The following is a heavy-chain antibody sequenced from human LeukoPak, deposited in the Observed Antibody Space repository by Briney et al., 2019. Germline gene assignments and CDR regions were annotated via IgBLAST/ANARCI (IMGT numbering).Heavy chain of an antibody. CDR2: INPSGGST. D-gene: IGHD3-22*01. CDR1: GYTFTSYY. V-gene: IGHV1-46*01. J-gene: IGHJ4*02. CDR3: ARDGERLGSSGCY. Sequence: ASVKVSCKASGYTFTSYYMHWVRQAPGQGLEWMGIINPSGGSTSYAQKFQGRVTMTRDKSTSTAYMELSSLRSEDTAVYYCARDGERLGSSGCYWGQGTLVTVSS.